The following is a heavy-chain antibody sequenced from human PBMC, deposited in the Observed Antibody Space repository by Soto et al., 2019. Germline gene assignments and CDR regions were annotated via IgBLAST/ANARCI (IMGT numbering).Heavy chain of an antibody. J-gene: IGHJ6*02. CDR1: GYTFTSYG. CDR3: ARDSYLPESRIDYYSYGMDV. CDR2: ISAYNGNT. D-gene: IGHD6-13*01. V-gene: IGHV1-18*01. Sequence: VASVKVSCKASGYTFTSYGISWVRQAPGQGLEWMGWISAYNGNTNYAQKLQGRVTMTTDTSTSTAYMELRSLRSDDTAVYYCARDSYLPESRIDYYSYGMDVWGQGTTVTVSS.